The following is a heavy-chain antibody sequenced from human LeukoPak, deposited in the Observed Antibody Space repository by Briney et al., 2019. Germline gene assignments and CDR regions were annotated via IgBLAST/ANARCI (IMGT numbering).Heavy chain of an antibody. CDR1: GGSISSSNW. D-gene: IGHD3-10*01. J-gene: IGHJ4*02. Sequence: PSETLALTCAVSGGSISSSNWWSWVRQPPGKGLEWIGEIYHSGSTNYNPSLKSRVTISVDKSKNQFSLKLSSVTAADTAVYYCADLYYYGSGSYSDYWGQGTLVTVSS. CDR3: ADLYYYGSGSYSDY. V-gene: IGHV4-4*02. CDR2: IYHSGST.